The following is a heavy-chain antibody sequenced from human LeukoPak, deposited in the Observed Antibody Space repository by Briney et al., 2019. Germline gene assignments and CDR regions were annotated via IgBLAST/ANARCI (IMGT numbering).Heavy chain of an antibody. Sequence: EASETLSLTCAVSGYSISSGYYWGWIRQSPGKGLEWIGSIYHSGITYHNPSLKSRVNISVDTSKNQFSLKLTSVTAADTALYYCAGVVDYYYYYMDVWGKGTTVTVS. V-gene: IGHV4-38-2*01. CDR1: GYSISSGYY. CDR2: IYHSGIT. J-gene: IGHJ6*03. CDR3: AGVVDYYYYYMDV.